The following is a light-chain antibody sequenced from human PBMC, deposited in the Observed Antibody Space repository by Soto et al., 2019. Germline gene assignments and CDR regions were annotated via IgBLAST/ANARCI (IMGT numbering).Light chain of an antibody. CDR3: QQSSRWSPP. Sequence: EIVMTQSPATLSVSPGERATLSCRASQSVIKNLAWYQQKPGQAPRLLMFGASTRSTGFPDRISGSVSGTEFTLTISSLQSEDFAAYYCQQSSRWSPPFGQGTKLAIK. J-gene: IGKJ2*01. CDR2: GAS. CDR1: QSVIKN. V-gene: IGKV3-15*01.